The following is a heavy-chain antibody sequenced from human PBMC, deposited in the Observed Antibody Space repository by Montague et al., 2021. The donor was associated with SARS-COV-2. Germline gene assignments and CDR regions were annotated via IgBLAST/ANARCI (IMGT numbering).Heavy chain of an antibody. CDR1: GFTVSSNY. Sequence: SLRLSCAASGFTVSSNYMGWVRQAPGKGLEWVSVIYSGGSTYYADSVKGRFTISRHNSKNTLYLQMNSLRAEDTAVYYCARDRMVGGNSGDSYYYYGMDVWGQGTTVTVSS. D-gene: IGHD4-23*01. J-gene: IGHJ6*02. CDR3: ARDRMVGGNSGDSYYYYGMDV. V-gene: IGHV3-53*04. CDR2: IYSGGST.